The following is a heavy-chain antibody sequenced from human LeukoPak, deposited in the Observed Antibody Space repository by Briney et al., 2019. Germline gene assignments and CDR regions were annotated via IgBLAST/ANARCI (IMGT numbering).Heavy chain of an antibody. CDR1: GFTLSSYA. V-gene: IGHV3-21*01. J-gene: IGHJ4*02. Sequence: GGSLGLSCAASGFTLSSYAMSWVRQAPGKGLEWVSSISSSSSYMYYSDSVKGRFTISRDNAKNSLYLQMNGLRPEDTAVYYCARDTGTGFWSGYHYYFDSWGQGVLVTVSS. D-gene: IGHD3-3*01. CDR2: ISSSSSYM. CDR3: ARDTGTGFWSGYHYYFDS.